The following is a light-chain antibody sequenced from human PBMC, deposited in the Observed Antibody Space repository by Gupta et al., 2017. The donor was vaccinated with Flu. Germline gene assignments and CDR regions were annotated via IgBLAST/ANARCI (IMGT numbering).Light chain of an antibody. CDR2: DAS. CDR3: QQRSQWPPLT. J-gene: IGKJ4*01. Sequence: ATLSLSPGERATLSCRASQSVNNYLAWYQQRPGQAPRLLIYDASNRATGIPARFSGSGSGTDFTLTISKVEPEDFAVYYCQQRSQWPPLTFGGGTRVEI. CDR1: QSVNNY. V-gene: IGKV3-11*01.